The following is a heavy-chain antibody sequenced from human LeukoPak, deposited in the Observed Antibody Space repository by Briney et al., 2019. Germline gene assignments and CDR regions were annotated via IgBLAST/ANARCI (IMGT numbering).Heavy chain of an antibody. D-gene: IGHD3-10*01. V-gene: IGHV4-39*02. CDR3: ARRGVAAAATNFDY. J-gene: IGHJ4*02. Sequence: SETLSLTCTVSGGSISGYYWGWIRQPPGKGLEWIGSICYSGTPYYNPSLETRLTISVDTSKSHFSLKLSPVTAADTAVYYCARRGVAAAATNFDYWGQGTLVTVSS. CDR2: ICYSGTP. CDR1: GGSISGYY.